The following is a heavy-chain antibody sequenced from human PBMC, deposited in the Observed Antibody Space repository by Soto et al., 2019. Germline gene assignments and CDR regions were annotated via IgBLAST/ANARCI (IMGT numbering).Heavy chain of an antibody. CDR1: GYTFTGYY. CDR2: INPNSGGT. J-gene: IGHJ6*02. Sequence: GTAVKLFCKASGYTFTGYYMHWVRQAPGQGLEWMGWINPNSGGTNYAQKFQGRVTITRDTSTSTVYMELSSLRSEDTAVYYCARDHFPFTMMGHGMDVWGQGTTVTVSS. CDR3: ARDHFPFTMMGHGMDV. D-gene: IGHD3-22*01. V-gene: IGHV1-2*02.